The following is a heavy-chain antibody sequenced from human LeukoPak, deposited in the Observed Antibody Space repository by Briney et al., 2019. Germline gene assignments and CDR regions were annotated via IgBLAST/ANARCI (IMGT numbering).Heavy chain of an antibody. CDR3: ARHPSPQLHHFDY. CDR2: IYPRDGST. Sequence: ASVKVSCKASGYSFTSNYIHWVRQAPGQGLEWMGMIYPRDGSTSYAQKFQGRVTVTRDTSTNTVHMELSGLRSEDTAVYYCARHPSPQLHHFDYWGQGTLVTVSS. CDR1: GYSFTSNY. D-gene: IGHD2-2*01. V-gene: IGHV1-46*01. J-gene: IGHJ4*02.